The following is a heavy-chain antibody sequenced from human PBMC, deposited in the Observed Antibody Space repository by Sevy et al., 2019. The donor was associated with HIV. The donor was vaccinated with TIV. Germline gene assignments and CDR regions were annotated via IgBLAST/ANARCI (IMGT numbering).Heavy chain of an antibody. CDR1: GFTFQAFG. CDR2: ISSDGSNQ. CDR3: TKESLRGTYIRGDFDH. Sequence: GSLRLSCSGFGFTFQAFGMHWVRQAPGKGPEWLAVISSDGSNQNYADSVKGRFTISRDNSKNLLFLQMNSLIPNDTAVYFCTKESLRGTYIRGDFDHWGQGTLVTVSS. D-gene: IGHD3-10*02. V-gene: IGHV3-30*18. J-gene: IGHJ4*02.